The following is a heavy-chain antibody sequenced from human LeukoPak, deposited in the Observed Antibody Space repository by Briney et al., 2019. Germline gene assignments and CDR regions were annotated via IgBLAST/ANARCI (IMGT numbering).Heavy chain of an antibody. CDR3: ANGDNVRY. V-gene: IGHV3-30*18. J-gene: IGHJ4*02. D-gene: IGHD5-24*01. CDR2: ISYDGSNK. CDR1: GFTFSSYA. Sequence: GGSLRLSCAASGFTFSSYAMSWVRQAPGKGLEWVTVISYDGSNKYYADSVKGRFTISRDNSKNTLYLQMNSLRAEDTAVYYCANGDNVRYWGQGTLVTVSS.